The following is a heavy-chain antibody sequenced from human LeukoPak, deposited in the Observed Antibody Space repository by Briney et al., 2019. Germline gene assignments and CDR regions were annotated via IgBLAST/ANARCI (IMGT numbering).Heavy chain of an antibody. J-gene: IGHJ3*02. Sequence: GGSLRLSCVVSGFIFSNYEVNWVRLAPGKGLEWVSYISSSGYRTYYADSVKGRFTISRDNAKNSLYLLMNSLRVEDTAIYYCARDAAGAFDIWGQGTMVTVSS. V-gene: IGHV3-48*03. CDR1: GFIFSNYE. CDR3: ARDAAGAFDI. CDR2: ISSSGYRT.